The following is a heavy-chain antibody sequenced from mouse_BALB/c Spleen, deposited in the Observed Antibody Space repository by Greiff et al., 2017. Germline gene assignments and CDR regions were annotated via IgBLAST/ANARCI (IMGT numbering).Heavy chain of an antibody. CDR1: GFTFTDYY. J-gene: IGHJ2*01. V-gene: IGHV7-3*02. Sequence: EVHLAESGGGLVQLGGSLRLSCATSGFTFTDYYMSWVRQPPGKALEWLGFIRNKANGYTTEYIASVKGRITISRDKSQRILYLQMNTLRAEDSATYYCARDIRYYFDDGGQGTALTVSA. CDR2: IRNKANGYTT. CDR3: ARDIRYYFDD.